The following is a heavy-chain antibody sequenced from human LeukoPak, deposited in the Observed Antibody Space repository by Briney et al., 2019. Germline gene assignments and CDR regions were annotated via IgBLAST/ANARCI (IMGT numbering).Heavy chain of an antibody. CDR3: ARDRAPRGYSYGSLSY. CDR1: GYTFTGYY. Sequence: GASVKVSCKASGYTFTGYYMHWVRQAPGQGLEWMGWINPNSGGTNYAQKFQGRVTMTRDTPISTAYMELSRLRSDDTAVYYCARDRAPRGYSYGSLSYWGQGTLVTVSS. D-gene: IGHD5-18*01. V-gene: IGHV1-2*02. J-gene: IGHJ4*02. CDR2: INPNSGGT.